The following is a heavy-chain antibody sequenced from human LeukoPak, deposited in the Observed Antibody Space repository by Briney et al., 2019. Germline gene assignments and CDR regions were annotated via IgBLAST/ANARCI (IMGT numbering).Heavy chain of an antibody. CDR3: AKLRKRITMIVVVNNWFDP. CDR2: ISVSGNT. CDR1: GFTLGSYA. J-gene: IGHJ5*02. D-gene: IGHD3-22*01. V-gene: IGHV3-23*01. Sequence: GGSLRLSYAASGFTLGSYAMSWVRQGPGKGLEWVSAISVSGNTYHADSVKGRFTISRDNSKNTLYLQMNSLRAEDTAVYYCAKLRKRITMIVVVNNWFDPWGQGTLVTVSS.